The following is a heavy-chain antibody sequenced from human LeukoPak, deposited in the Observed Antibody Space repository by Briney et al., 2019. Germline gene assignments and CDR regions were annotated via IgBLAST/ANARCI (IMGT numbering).Heavy chain of an antibody. J-gene: IGHJ4*02. D-gene: IGHD3-10*01. CDR1: GYTFTSYG. CDR2: IIPIFGTA. CDR3: ARGPPDYYGDY. Sequence: SVKVSCKASGYTFTSYGISWVRQAPGQGLEWMGGIIPIFGTANYAQKFQGRVTITADESTSTAYMELSSLRSEDTAVYYCARGPPDYYGDYWGQGTLVTVSS. V-gene: IGHV1-69*13.